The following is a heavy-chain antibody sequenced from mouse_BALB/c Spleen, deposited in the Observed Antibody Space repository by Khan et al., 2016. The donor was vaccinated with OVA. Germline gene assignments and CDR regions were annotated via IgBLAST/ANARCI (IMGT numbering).Heavy chain of an antibody. V-gene: IGHV1S137*01. J-gene: IGHJ3*01. CDR3: VRGSGNSRFAY. Sequence: QVQLQQSGAELARPGVSVKISCKGSGYTFTDFAIHWVKQSHAKSLEWIGVISTYYGDADYNQKFKGKATMTVDKSSSTAFVELARLTPEDSANYYCVRGSGNSRFAYWGQGTLVTVSA. D-gene: IGHD1-3*01. CDR1: GYTFTDFA. CDR2: ISTYYGDA.